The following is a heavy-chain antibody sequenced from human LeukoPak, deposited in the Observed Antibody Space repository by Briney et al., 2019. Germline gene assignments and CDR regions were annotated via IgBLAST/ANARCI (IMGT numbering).Heavy chain of an antibody. D-gene: IGHD4-17*01. CDR2: INSDGSST. CDR3: TRGVNGDSRFDP. J-gene: IGHJ5*02. Sequence: PGGSLRLSCAASGFTFSSYWMHWVRQAPGKGLVWVSRINSDGSSTSYADSVKGRFTISRDDAKNTLYLQMNSLRAEDTAVYYCTRGVNGDSRFDPWGQGTPVTVSS. CDR1: GFTFSSYW. V-gene: IGHV3-74*01.